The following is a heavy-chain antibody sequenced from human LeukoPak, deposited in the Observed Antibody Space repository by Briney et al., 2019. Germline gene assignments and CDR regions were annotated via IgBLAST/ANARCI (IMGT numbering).Heavy chain of an antibody. Sequence: GGSLRLSCVASGFSLSDYWMSWVRQAPGGGLEWVANIKQDGSEKYYVDSVTGRFTISRDNARNSLYLQMNNLRVEGTAMYYCVRWATSFDFWGQGTLVTVSS. D-gene: IGHD6-6*01. CDR3: VRWATSFDF. V-gene: IGHV3-7*01. CDR1: GFSLSDYW. J-gene: IGHJ4*02. CDR2: IKQDGSEK.